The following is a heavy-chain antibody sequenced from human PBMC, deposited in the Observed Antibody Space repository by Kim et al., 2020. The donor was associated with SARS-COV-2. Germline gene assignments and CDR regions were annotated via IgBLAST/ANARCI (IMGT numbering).Heavy chain of an antibody. V-gene: IGHV3-13*01. CDR3: AVTMVRGVMGAFDI. J-gene: IGHJ3*02. Sequence: GGSLRLSCAASGFTFSSYDMHWVRQATGKGLEWVSAIGTAGDTYYPGSVKGRFTISRENAKNSLYLQMNSLRAGDTAVYYCAVTMVRGVMGAFDIWGQGTMVTVSS. D-gene: IGHD3-10*01. CDR2: IGTAGDT. CDR1: GFTFSSYD.